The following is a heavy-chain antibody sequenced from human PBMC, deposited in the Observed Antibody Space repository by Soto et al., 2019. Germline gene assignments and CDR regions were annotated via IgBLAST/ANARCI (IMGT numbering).Heavy chain of an antibody. CDR1: GFTFDDYG. CDR3: ASGMDPATAVIGRYYYYGMDV. V-gene: IGHV3-30*13. Sequence: GGSLRLSCAVSGFTFDDYGMHWVRQAPGKGPEWVAVVSYDGRSKYYADSVKGRFTISRDNSKNRLSLQMNNLRGEDTAVYFCASGMDPATAVIGRYYYYGMDVWGQGTTVTVSS. CDR2: VSYDGRSK. J-gene: IGHJ6*02. D-gene: IGHD2-21*02.